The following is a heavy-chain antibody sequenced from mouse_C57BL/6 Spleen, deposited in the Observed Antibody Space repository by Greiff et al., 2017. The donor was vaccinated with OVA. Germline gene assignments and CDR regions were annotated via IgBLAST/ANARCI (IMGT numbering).Heavy chain of an antibody. CDR3: ARSLLRDFDV. CDR1: GYTFTSYW. V-gene: IGHV1-59*01. CDR2: IDPSDSYT. Sequence: VQLQQPGAELVRPGTSVKLSCKASGYTFTSYWMHWVKQRPGQGLEWIGVIDPSDSYTNYNQKFKGKATLTVDTSSSTAYMQLSSLTSEDSAVYYCARSLLRDFDVWGTGTTVTVSS. J-gene: IGHJ1*03. D-gene: IGHD1-1*01.